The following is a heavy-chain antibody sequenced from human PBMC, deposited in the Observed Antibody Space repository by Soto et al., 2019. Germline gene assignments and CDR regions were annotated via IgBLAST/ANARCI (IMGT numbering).Heavy chain of an antibody. CDR3: AREDDSLGFCANGVCPLGMDV. Sequence: EVQLVESGGGLVQPGGSLRLSCAASGFTFSNYEFNWVRQSPGKGLQWVSYISSSGRFIYYADSVKGRFTISRDNAKNSLYLQMNSLRAEDTAVYYCAREDDSLGFCANGVCPLGMDVWGQGTTVSVSS. V-gene: IGHV3-48*03. CDR1: GFTFSNYE. J-gene: IGHJ6*02. D-gene: IGHD2-8*01. CDR2: ISSSGRFI.